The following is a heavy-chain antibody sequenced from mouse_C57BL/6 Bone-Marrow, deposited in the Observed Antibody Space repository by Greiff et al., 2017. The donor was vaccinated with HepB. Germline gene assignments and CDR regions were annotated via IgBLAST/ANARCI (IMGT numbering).Heavy chain of an antibody. CDR3: ARYDGYSWFAY. Sequence: QVQLKQPGAELVKPGASVKLSCKASGYTFTSYWMHWVKQRPGQGLEWIGMIHPNSGSTNYNEKFKSKATLTVDKSSSTAYMQLSSLTSEDPAVYCGARYDGYSWFAYWGQGTLVTVSA. V-gene: IGHV1-64*01. CDR1: GYTFTSYW. D-gene: IGHD2-3*01. J-gene: IGHJ3*01. CDR2: IHPNSGST.